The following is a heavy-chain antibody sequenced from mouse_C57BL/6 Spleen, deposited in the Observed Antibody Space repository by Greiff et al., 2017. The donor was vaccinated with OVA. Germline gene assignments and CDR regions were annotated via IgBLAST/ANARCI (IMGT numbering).Heavy chain of an antibody. CDR3: AIITTVVATKGYAMDY. D-gene: IGHD1-1*01. Sequence: QVQLKQPGAELVKPGASVKLSCKASGYTFTSYWMQWVKQRPGQGLEWIGEIDPSDSYTNYNQKFKGQATLTVDTSSSTAYMQLSSLTSEDSAVYYCAIITTVVATKGYAMDYWGQGTSVTVSS. V-gene: IGHV1-50*01. J-gene: IGHJ4*01. CDR2: IDPSDSYT. CDR1: GYTFTSYW.